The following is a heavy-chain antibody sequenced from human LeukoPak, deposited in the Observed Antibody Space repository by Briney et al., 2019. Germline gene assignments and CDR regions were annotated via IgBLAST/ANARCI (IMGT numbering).Heavy chain of an antibody. CDR1: GFTFSSYW. V-gene: IGHV3-7*03. CDR2: IHQNGGTE. Sequence: PGGSLRLSCAASGFTFSSYWMSWVRQAPGEGLEWVACIHQNGGTEYYVDSVKGRFAISRDNTKNSLYLQMNSLTIEDTAVYYCARDLSSRDAYWGQGTLVTVSS. CDR3: ARDLSSRDAY. D-gene: IGHD6-13*01. J-gene: IGHJ4*02.